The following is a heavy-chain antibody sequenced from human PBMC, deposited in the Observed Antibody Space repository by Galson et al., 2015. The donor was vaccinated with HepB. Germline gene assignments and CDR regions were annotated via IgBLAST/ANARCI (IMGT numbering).Heavy chain of an antibody. V-gene: IGHV3-21*06. CDR3: ALDTCSSDACYNGVPKFDP. CDR2: ISRSRSYI. Sequence: SLRLSCAVSGLTISKYNMSWVRQAPGKGLEWVSSISRSRSYIYYADSVKGRFTISRDNAKNSLYLQMNSLRPEDTGVYYCALDTCSSDACYNGVPKFDPRGNGTLVSVSA. CDR1: GLTISKYN. J-gene: IGHJ5*02. D-gene: IGHD2-2*02.